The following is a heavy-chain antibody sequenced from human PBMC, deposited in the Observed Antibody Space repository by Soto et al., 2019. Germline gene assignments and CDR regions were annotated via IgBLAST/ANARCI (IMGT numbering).Heavy chain of an antibody. J-gene: IGHJ6*01. Sequence: QVQLVQSGAEVKKPGASVKVSCKASGYTFSTYGVTWVRQAPGQGLEWMGWISTYNGYTDCAQKFQGRVTMTTAPPTSTASMELTSVRSDDTAVYYCASGAGAVDVWGPGTTVPVSS. D-gene: IGHD1-26*01. CDR2: ISTYNGYT. V-gene: IGHV1-18*01. CDR3: ASGAGAVDV. CDR1: GYTFSTYG.